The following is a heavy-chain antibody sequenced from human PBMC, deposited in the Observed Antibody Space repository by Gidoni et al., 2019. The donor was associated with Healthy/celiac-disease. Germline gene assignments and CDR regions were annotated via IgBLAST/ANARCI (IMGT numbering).Heavy chain of an antibody. CDR3: ARLQDIVVVVAAGAFDI. Sequence: STYYNPSLKSRVTISVDTSKNQFSLKLSSVTAADTAVYYCARLQDIVVVVAAGAFDIWGQGTMVTVSS. CDR2: ST. J-gene: IGHJ3*02. V-gene: IGHV4-39*01. D-gene: IGHD2-15*01.